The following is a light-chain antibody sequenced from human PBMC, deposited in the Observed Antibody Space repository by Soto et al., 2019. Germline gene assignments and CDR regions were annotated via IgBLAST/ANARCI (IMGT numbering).Light chain of an antibody. V-gene: IGLV2-14*01. Sequence: QSALTQPASVSGSPGQSITISCSGTSSDVGGYNFVSWYQHHPGKAPKPMIYEVSNRPSGVSNRFSGSKSGNTASLTISGLQDEDEADYYCSSYTSGSTLLVFGGGTKVTVL. CDR3: SSYTSGSTLLV. CDR1: SSDVGGYNF. CDR2: EVS. J-gene: IGLJ2*01.